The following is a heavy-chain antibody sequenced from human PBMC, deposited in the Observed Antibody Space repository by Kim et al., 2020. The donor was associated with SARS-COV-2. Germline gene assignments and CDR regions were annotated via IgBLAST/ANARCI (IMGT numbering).Heavy chain of an antibody. J-gene: IGHJ4*02. D-gene: IGHD1-26*01. V-gene: IGHV4-39*01. CDR2: IYYSGST. Sequence: SETLSLTCTVSGGSISSSSYYWGWIRQPPGKGLEWIGSIYYSGSTYYNPSLKSRVTISVDTSKNQFSLKLSSVTAADTAVYYCAILPQIVGAGVWGQGTLVTVSS. CDR1: GGSISSSSYY. CDR3: AILPQIVGAGV.